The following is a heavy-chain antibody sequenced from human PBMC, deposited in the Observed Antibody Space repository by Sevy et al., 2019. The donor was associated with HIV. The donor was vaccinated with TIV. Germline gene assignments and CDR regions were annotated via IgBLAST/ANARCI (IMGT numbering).Heavy chain of an antibody. CDR3: AREGCTQPHDY. CDR2: FSFGCGRI. V-gene: IGHV3-23*01. CDR1: GFTFAKYS. D-gene: IGHD2-8*01. Sequence: GGSLRLSCAASGFTFAKYSMSWVRQAPGKGLEWVSTFSFGCGRINYADSVKGRFTISRDDSKNTPFLQMNSLRAGDTATYFCAREGCTQPHDYWGQGTLVTVSS. J-gene: IGHJ4*02.